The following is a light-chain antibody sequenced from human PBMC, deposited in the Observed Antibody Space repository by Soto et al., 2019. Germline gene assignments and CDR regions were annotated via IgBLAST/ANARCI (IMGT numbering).Light chain of an antibody. CDR3: SSYKSSSTPGV. Sequence: QSALTQPASVSGSPGQSITISCTGTSSDVGGYKYVSWYQQHPGKAPKLMIYEVSNRPSGVSNRFSGSKSGNTASLTISGLRAADEAAYYCSSYKSSSTPGVFGTGTQLTVL. J-gene: IGLJ1*01. V-gene: IGLV2-14*01. CDR1: SSDVGGYKY. CDR2: EVS.